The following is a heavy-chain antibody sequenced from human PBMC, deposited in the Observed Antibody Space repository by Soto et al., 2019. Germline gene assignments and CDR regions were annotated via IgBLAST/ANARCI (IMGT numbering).Heavy chain of an antibody. Sequence: QVQLVESGGVVVQPGRSLRLSCAASGFTFSSYGMHWVRQAPGKGLEWVAVIWYDGTNTYYADSLKGRFTISRDNSKNTLYLQMNRLRAEDTAVYYCATASGGNWNEFDYWGQGTLVTVSS. D-gene: IGHD1-20*01. CDR2: IWYDGTNT. V-gene: IGHV3-33*01. J-gene: IGHJ4*02. CDR3: ATASGGNWNEFDY. CDR1: GFTFSSYG.